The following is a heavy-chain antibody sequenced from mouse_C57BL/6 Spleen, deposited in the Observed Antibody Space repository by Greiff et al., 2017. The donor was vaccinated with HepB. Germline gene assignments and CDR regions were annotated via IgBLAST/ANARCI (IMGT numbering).Heavy chain of an antibody. J-gene: IGHJ3*01. Sequence: EVKLVESGEGLVKPGGSLKLSCAASGFTFSSYAMSWVRQTPEKRLEWVAYISSGGDYIYYADTVKGRFTISRDNARNTLYLQMSSLKSEDTAMYYCTREGIYYGNYAWFAYWGQGTLVTVSA. CDR1: GFTFSSYA. V-gene: IGHV5-9-1*02. CDR2: ISSGGDYI. D-gene: IGHD2-1*01. CDR3: TREGIYYGNYAWFAY.